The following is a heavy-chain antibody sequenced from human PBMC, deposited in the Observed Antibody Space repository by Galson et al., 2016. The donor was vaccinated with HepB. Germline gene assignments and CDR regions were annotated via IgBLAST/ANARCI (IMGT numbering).Heavy chain of an antibody. J-gene: IGHJ3*02. CDR3: ARSVSGYYFDNSGYEHAFDI. CDR1: GGSISSNNHY. D-gene: IGHD3-22*01. CDR2: IYYSGST. Sequence: SETLSLTCTVSGGSISSNNHYWGWIRQPPGKGLEWIGSIYYSGSTYSNPSLKSRVTISVDTSKNQFSLKLSSVTAANTAVYYCARSVSGYYFDNSGYEHAFDIWGQGTMVTVSS. V-gene: IGHV4-39*01.